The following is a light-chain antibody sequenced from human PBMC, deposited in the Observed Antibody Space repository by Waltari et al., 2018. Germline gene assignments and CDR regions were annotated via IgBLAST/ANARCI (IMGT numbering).Light chain of an antibody. CDR3: QQYNSFSRT. CDR2: KAS. J-gene: IGKJ1*01. Sequence: DIQMTQSPSTLSASIGDRVTITCRASQSISSSLAWYQQNPGKAPKLLIYKASTLESGVPSRVSGSGSGTECTLTISSLQPGDFATYYCQQYNSFSRTFGQGTKVDIK. V-gene: IGKV1-5*03. CDR1: QSISSS.